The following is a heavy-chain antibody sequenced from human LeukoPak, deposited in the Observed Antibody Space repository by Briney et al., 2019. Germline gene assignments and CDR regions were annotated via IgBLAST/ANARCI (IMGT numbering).Heavy chain of an antibody. J-gene: IGHJ4*02. Sequence: ASVKVSCKASGYTFTSYYMHWVRQAPGQGLEWMGIINPSGGSTSYAQKFQGRVTITRDTSASTAYMELSSLRSEDTAVYYCARGPFLEWFSDYWGQGTLVTVSS. CDR2: INPSGGST. D-gene: IGHD3-3*02. V-gene: IGHV1-46*01. CDR3: ARGPFLEWFSDY. CDR1: GYTFTSYY.